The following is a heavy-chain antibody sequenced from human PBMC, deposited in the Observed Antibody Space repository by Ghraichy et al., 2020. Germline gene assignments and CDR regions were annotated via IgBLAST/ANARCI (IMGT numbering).Heavy chain of an antibody. CDR1: GFTFRSYT. CDR3: ASPWYHSTSYGLDV. Sequence: GGSLRLSCAASGFTFRSYTMNWVRQAPGKGLEWVSSGSGFRDFIYNADSVKGRFTISRDNAKNSLYLQMNSLRAEDTAVYYFASPWYHSTSYGLDVWGQGPTVTVSS. J-gene: IGHJ6*02. CDR2: GSGFRDFI. D-gene: IGHD3-22*01. V-gene: IGHV3-21*01.